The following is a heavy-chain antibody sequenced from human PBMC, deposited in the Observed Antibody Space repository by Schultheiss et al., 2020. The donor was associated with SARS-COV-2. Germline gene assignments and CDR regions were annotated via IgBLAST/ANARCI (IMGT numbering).Heavy chain of an antibody. D-gene: IGHD3-3*01. CDR3: ARLGDDLWSGPAGWFDP. Sequence: SETLSLTCTVSGGSISSYYWSWIRQPPGKGLEWIGYIYYSGSTNYNPSLKSRVTISVDTSKNQFSLKLSSVTAADTAVYYCARLGDDLWSGPAGWFDPWGQGTLVTVSS. V-gene: IGHV4-59*08. J-gene: IGHJ5*02. CDR1: GGSISSYY. CDR2: IYYSGST.